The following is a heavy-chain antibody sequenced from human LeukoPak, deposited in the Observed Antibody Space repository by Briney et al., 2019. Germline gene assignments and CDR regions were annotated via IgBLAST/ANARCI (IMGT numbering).Heavy chain of an antibody. CDR2: ISSSSSYI. CDR3: AILYNWNDVAIDY. V-gene: IGHV3-21*01. Sequence: PGGSLRLSCAASGFTFSSYSMNWVRQAPGEGLEWVSSISSSSSYIYYADSVKGRFTISRDNAKNSLYLQMNSLRAEDTAVYYCAILYNWNDVAIDYWGQGTLVTVSS. J-gene: IGHJ4*02. CDR1: GFTFSSYS. D-gene: IGHD1-1*01.